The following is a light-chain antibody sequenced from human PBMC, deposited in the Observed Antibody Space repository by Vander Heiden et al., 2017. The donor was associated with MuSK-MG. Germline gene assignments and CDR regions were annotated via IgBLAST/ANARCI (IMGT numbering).Light chain of an antibody. Sequence: QSALTQPAYVSGSHGQSITISCTGTSRDAGGYNYVSWYQQHPGKAPKLMIYDVSNRPSGVSNRFSGSKSGNTASLTISGLQAEDEADYYCSSYTSSSTPHVVFGGGTKLTVL. CDR3: SSYTSSSTPHVV. V-gene: IGLV2-14*03. CDR1: SRDAGGYNY. CDR2: DVS. J-gene: IGLJ2*01.